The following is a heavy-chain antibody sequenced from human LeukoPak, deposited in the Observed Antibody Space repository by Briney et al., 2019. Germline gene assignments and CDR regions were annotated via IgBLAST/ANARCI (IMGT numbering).Heavy chain of an antibody. Sequence: GGSLRLSCAASGFTFSSYGMHWVRQAPGKGLEWVAVIWYDGSNKYYADSVKGRFTISRDNSKNTLYLQMNSLRAEDTAVYYCARDGGYSYGYFDYWGQGTLVTVSS. V-gene: IGHV3-33*01. CDR3: ARDGGYSYGYFDY. J-gene: IGHJ4*02. CDR1: GFTFSSYG. D-gene: IGHD5-18*01. CDR2: IWYDGSNK.